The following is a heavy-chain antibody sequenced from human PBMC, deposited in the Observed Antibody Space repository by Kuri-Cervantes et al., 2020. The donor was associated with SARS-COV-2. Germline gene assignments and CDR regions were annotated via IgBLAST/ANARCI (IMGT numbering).Heavy chain of an antibody. J-gene: IGHJ3*02. D-gene: IGHD3-10*01. CDR3: AKGYGFGELGGGFDI. Sequence: ASVKVSCKASGYTFTRYAMHWVRQAPGQRLEWMGWIHTCNGNTNYSQKFHGRVTITRDTSASTAYMELSSLRSEDTAVYYCAKGYGFGELGGGFDIWGQGTMVTV. CDR2: IHTCNGNT. CDR1: GYTFTRYA. V-gene: IGHV1-3*04.